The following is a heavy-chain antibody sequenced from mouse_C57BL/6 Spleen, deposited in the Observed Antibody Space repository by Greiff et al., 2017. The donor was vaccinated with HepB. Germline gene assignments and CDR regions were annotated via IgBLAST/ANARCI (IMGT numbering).Heavy chain of an antibody. Sequence: VQLKQSGPELVKPGASVKISCKASGYTFTDYYMNWVKQSHGKSLEWIGDINPNNGGTSYNQKFKGKATLTVDKSSSTAYMELRSLTSEDSAVYYCASRYDYDGVFAYWGQGTLVTVSA. CDR1: GYTFTDYY. CDR3: ASRYDYDGVFAY. V-gene: IGHV1-26*01. D-gene: IGHD2-4*01. CDR2: INPNNGGT. J-gene: IGHJ3*01.